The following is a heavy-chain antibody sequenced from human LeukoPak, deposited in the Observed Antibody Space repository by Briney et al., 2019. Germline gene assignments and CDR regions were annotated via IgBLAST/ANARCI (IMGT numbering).Heavy chain of an antibody. J-gene: IGHJ4*02. V-gene: IGHV3-23*01. CDR2: ISGSGGST. CDR1: GFTVSSNY. D-gene: IGHD6-19*01. CDR3: AKVLSKQQWRGGCLDY. Sequence: GGSLRLSCAASGFTVSSNYMSWVRQAPGKGLEWVSAISGSGGSTYYADSVKGRFTISRDNSKNTLYLQMNSLRAEDTAVYYCAKVLSKQQWRGGCLDYWGQGTLVTVSS.